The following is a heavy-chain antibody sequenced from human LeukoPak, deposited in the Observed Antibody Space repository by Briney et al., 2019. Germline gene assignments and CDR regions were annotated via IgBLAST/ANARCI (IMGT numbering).Heavy chain of an antibody. CDR2: ISSSSSYI. D-gene: IGHD5-24*01. CDR3: ARDRIEMATAYDY. Sequence: GESLRLSCAPSGLTLRSYRVNWVRPAPGKGRGWVSSISSSSSYIYYAASVKGRFNISRDNAKNSLYLQMNSLRGEGTAVYYCARDRIEMATAYDYWGQGTLVTVSS. CDR1: GLTLRSYR. V-gene: IGHV3-21*01. J-gene: IGHJ4*02.